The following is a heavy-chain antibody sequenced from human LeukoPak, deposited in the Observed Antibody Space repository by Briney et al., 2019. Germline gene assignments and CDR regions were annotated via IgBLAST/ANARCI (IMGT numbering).Heavy chain of an antibody. D-gene: IGHD3-16*01. CDR1: GFTFTDAW. J-gene: IGHJ3*01. V-gene: IGHV3-15*01. CDR2: IRSKTDGGTT. Sequence: NSGGSLRLSCAASGFTFTDAWMNWVRQTPGKGLEWVGRIRSKTDGGTTDYAAPVKGIFTISRDDSKNTLYLQMSRLKNEDTAVYYCTIDLYRSLELPGLGLWGPGTMVTVSS. CDR3: TIDLYRSLELPGLGL.